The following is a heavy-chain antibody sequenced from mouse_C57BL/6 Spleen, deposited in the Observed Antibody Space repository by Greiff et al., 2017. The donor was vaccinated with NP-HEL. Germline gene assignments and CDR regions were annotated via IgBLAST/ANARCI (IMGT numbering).Heavy chain of an antibody. V-gene: IGHV1-53*01. CDR2: INPSNGGT. J-gene: IGHJ4*01. CDR3: ARWLGRYYAMDY. D-gene: IGHD4-1*01. Sequence: QVQLQQPGTELVKPGASVKLSCKASGYTFTSYWMHWVKQRPGQGLEWIGNINPSNGGTNYNEKLKSKATLTVDKSSSTAYMQLSSLTSEDSAVYYCARWLGRYYAMDYWGQGTSVTVSS. CDR1: GYTFTSYW.